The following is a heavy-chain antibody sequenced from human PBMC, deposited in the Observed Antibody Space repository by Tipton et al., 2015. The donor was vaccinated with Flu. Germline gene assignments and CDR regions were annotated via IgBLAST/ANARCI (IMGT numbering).Heavy chain of an antibody. Sequence: TLSLTCSVSGGSIDNNSYYWNWIRQSSGKGLEWIGSVDHSGSTSYNPSLKGRVTMSVDTSKNQFSLKLAAVTAADTAMYYCVRRTIFAFYFNYWGQGTQVSVSS. J-gene: IGHJ4*02. CDR3: VRRTIFAFYFNY. D-gene: IGHD3-3*01. CDR1: GGSIDNNSYY. V-gene: IGHV4-39*01. CDR2: VDHSGST.